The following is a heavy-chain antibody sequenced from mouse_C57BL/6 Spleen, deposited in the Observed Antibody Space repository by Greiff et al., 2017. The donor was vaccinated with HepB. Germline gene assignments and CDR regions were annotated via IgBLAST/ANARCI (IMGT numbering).Heavy chain of an antibody. V-gene: IGHV1-5*01. Sequence: VQLQQSGTVLARPGASVKMSCKTSGYTFTSYWMHWVKQRPGQGLEWIGAIYPGNSDTSYNQKFKGKAKLTAVTSASTAYMELSSLTNEDSAVYYCTTDYYGSSYLGNFDYWGQGTTLTVSS. CDR3: TTDYYGSSYLGNFDY. D-gene: IGHD1-1*01. CDR1: GYTFTSYW. CDR2: IYPGNSDT. J-gene: IGHJ2*01.